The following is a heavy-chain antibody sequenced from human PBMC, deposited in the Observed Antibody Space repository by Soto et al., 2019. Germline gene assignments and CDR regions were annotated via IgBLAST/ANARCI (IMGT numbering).Heavy chain of an antibody. CDR3: AAGGIAVPLVRSNHYYHYGMDV. Sequence: SVKVSCKASGFTFTSSAVHWVRQARGQRLEWIGWIVVGSANTNYAQKFQERVTITRDMSTSTAYMELSSLRSEDTAVYYCAAGGIAVPLVRSNHYYHYGMDVWGQGTTVTVSS. D-gene: IGHD6-19*01. J-gene: IGHJ6*02. CDR1: GFTFTSSA. V-gene: IGHV1-58*01. CDR2: IVVGSANT.